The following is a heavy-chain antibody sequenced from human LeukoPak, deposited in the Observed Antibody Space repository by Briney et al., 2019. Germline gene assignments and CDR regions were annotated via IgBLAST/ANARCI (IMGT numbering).Heavy chain of an antibody. V-gene: IGHV3-23*01. CDR3: AKAGIAVAGGDY. J-gene: IGHJ4*02. D-gene: IGHD6-19*01. CDR1: GFIFSNYA. Sequence: GGSLRLSCAAFGFIFSNYAMSWVRQAPGKGLQWVSAFSGSGGSTYYADSVKGRFTISRDNSRNTLYLQMNSLRAEDTAVYYCAKAGIAVAGGDYWGQGALVTVSS. CDR2: FSGSGGST.